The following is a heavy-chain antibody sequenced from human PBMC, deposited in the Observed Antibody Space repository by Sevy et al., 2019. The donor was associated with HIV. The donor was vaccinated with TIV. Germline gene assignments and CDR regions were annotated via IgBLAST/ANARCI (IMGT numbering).Heavy chain of an antibody. CDR2: IWYDGSNK. V-gene: IGHV3-33*06. CDR3: AKAFQYYDSSGYYSYYFDY. Sequence: GGSLRLSCAASGFTFSSYGMHWVRQAPGKGLEWLAVIWYDGSNKYYADSVKGRFTISRDNSKNTLYLQMNSLRAEDTAVYYCAKAFQYYDSSGYYSYYFDYWGQGTLVTVSS. J-gene: IGHJ4*02. CDR1: GFTFSSYG. D-gene: IGHD3-22*01.